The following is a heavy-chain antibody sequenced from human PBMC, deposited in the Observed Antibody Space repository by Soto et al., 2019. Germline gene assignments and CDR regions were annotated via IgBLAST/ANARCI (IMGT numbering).Heavy chain of an antibody. D-gene: IGHD4-17*01. CDR3: AKDSLDGDYFDY. CDR1: GFTFSSYS. J-gene: IGHJ4*02. Sequence: PGGSLRLSCAASGFTFSSYSMNWVRQAPGKGLEWVSSISSSSTYIYYADSMEGRFTISRDNAKNSLYLQMNSLRAEDTAVYYCAKDSLDGDYFDYWGQGTLVTVSS. V-gene: IGHV3-21*01. CDR2: ISSSSTYI.